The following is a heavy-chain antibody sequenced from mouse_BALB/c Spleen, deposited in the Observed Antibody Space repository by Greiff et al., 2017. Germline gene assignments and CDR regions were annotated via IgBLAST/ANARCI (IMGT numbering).Heavy chain of an antibody. V-gene: IGHV5-6-5*01. Sequence: EVKLMESGGGLVKPGGSLKLSCAASGFTFSSYAMSWVRQTPEKRLEWVASISSGGITYYPDSVKGRFTISRDNARNILYLQMSSLRSEDTAMYYCARYGNYYFDYWGQGTTLTVSS. CDR3: ARYGNYYFDY. D-gene: IGHD2-10*02. CDR1: GFTFSSYA. CDR2: ISSGGIT. J-gene: IGHJ2*01.